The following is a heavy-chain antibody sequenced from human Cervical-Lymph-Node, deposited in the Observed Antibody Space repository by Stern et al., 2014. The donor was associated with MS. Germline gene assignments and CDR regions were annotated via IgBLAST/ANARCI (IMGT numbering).Heavy chain of an antibody. J-gene: IGHJ5*02. Sequence: VQLVESGSELKKPGASVKVSCKASGYTFNNYAMNWVRQAPGQGLECMGWISPTTGDPDYAHGFTGRFVFSMDTSVSTAYLQITSLKAEDTAVYYCARPNDSSGLFDQWGQGTLVTVSS. CDR3: ARPNDSSGLFDQ. CDR2: ISPTTGDP. V-gene: IGHV7-4-1*02. D-gene: IGHD6-19*01. CDR1: GYTFNNYA.